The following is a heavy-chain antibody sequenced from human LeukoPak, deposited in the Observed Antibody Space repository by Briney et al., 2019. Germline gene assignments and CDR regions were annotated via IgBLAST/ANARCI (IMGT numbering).Heavy chain of an antibody. CDR2: ISSSSSTI. D-gene: IGHD3-10*01. Sequence: PGGSLRLSCAASGFTFSSYSMNWVRQAPGKGLEWVSYISSSSSTIYYADSVKGRFTISRDNAKNSLYLQMNSLRDEDTAMYYCANLWGGLLWFGGSTDAFDIWGQGTMVTVSS. CDR1: GFTFSSYS. J-gene: IGHJ3*02. V-gene: IGHV3-48*02. CDR3: ANLWGGLLWFGGSTDAFDI.